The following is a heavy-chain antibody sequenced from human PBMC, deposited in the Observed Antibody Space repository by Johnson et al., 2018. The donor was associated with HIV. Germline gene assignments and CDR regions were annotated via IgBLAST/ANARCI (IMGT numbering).Heavy chain of an antibody. Sequence: VQLVESGGGLVQPGGSLRLSCAASGFTFSSYAMHWVRQAPGKGLEWVAVISYDGSNKYYADSVKGRFTISRDNSKNTLYLQMNSLRAEDTAVYYCARGGYSGYDPAGPNAFDIWGQGTMVTVSS. J-gene: IGHJ3*02. D-gene: IGHD5-12*01. CDR2: ISYDGSNK. CDR3: ARGGYSGYDPAGPNAFDI. V-gene: IGHV3-30-3*01. CDR1: GFTFSSYA.